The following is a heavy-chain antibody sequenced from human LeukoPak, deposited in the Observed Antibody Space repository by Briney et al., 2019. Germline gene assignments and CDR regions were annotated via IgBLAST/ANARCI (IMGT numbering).Heavy chain of an antibody. CDR3: AKDRGRYSGYDYADY. J-gene: IGHJ4*02. CDR1: GFTFSSYA. CDR2: ISGSGGST. D-gene: IGHD5-12*01. V-gene: IGHV3-23*01. Sequence: PGGSLRLSCAASGFTFSSYAMSWVRQAPGKGLEWVSAISGSGGSTYYADSAKGRFTVSRDNSKNTLYLQMNSLRAEDTAVYYCAKDRGRYSGYDYADYWGQGTLVTVSS.